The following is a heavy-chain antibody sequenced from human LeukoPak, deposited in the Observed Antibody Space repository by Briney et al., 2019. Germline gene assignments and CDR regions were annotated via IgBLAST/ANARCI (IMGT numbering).Heavy chain of an antibody. CDR1: GGSISSSSYY. D-gene: IGHD3-22*01. CDR3: ARDGFYDSSGYYFRLFDY. CDR2: IYYSGST. V-gene: IGHV4-39*07. Sequence: SETLSLTCTVSGGSISSSSYYWGWIRQPPGKGLEWIGSIYYSGSTYYNPSLKSRVTISVDTSKNQFSLKLSSVTAADTAVYYCARDGFYDSSGYYFRLFDYWGQGTLVTVSS. J-gene: IGHJ4*02.